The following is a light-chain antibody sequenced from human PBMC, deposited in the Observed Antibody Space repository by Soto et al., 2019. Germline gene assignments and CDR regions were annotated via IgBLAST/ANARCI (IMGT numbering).Light chain of an antibody. J-gene: IGKJ1*01. Sequence: IVRAQSTETLSMSPGERATLSCRASQSVSSGYLAWYQQKPGQAPRLLIYGASNRATGIPDRFSGSGSGTDFTLTISRLEPEDFAVYYCQEYGSSPRTFGQGTKVDIK. CDR2: GAS. V-gene: IGKV3-20*01. CDR3: QEYGSSPRT. CDR1: QSVSSGY.